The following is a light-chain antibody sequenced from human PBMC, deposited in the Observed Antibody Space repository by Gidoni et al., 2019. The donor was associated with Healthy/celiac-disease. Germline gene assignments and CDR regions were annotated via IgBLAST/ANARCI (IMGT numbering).Light chain of an antibody. CDR2: GNS. CDR3: QSYDSSLSLVV. V-gene: IGLV1-40*01. Sequence: QSVLTQPPPVSGAPGQRVTISCTGSSSNIGAGYDVHWYQQLPGTASKLLIYGNSNRPSGVPDRFSGSKSGTSASLAITGLQAEDEADYYCQSYDSSLSLVVFGGGTKLTVL. CDR1: SSNIGAGYD. J-gene: IGLJ2*01.